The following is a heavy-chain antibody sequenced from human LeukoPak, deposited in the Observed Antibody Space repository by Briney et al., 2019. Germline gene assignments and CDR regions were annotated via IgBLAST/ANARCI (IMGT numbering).Heavy chain of an antibody. Sequence: SETLSLTCTVSGGSISSYYWSWIRQPAGKGLEWIGRIYTSGSTNHNPSLKSRVTMSVDTSKNQFSLKLSSVTAADTAVYYCARDVPYCTNGICYVRDYYYYMDVWGKGTTVTVSS. CDR3: ARDVPYCTNGICYVRDYYYYMDV. V-gene: IGHV4-4*07. D-gene: IGHD2-8*01. CDR1: GGSISSYY. J-gene: IGHJ6*03. CDR2: IYTSGST.